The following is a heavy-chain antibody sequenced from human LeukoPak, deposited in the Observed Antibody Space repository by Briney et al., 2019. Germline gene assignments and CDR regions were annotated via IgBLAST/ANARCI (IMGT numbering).Heavy chain of an antibody. D-gene: IGHD2-21*01. V-gene: IGHV4-59*01. CDR3: ARTYGGGVTDAFDI. CDR2: IYSSGST. J-gene: IGHJ3*02. Sequence: PSETLPLTCFVSGGSISGYYWSWIRQTPGKGLEWIGYIYSSGSTIYNPSLKSRVTMSVDTSMNQFSLRLSSVTAADTAIYCARTYGGGVTDAFDIWGQGTIVTVSS. CDR1: GGSISGYY.